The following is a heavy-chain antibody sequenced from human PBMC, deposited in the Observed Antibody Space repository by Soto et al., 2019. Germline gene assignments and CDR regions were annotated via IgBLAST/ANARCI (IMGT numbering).Heavy chain of an antibody. D-gene: IGHD5-12*01. CDR1: GGSISSSNW. J-gene: IGHJ6*02. Sequence: SETLSLTCAVSGGSISSSNWWSWVRQPPGKGLEWIGEIYHSGSTNYNPSLKSRVTISVDKSKNQFSLKLSSVTAADTAVYYCARGGYEGDTVRWGSGYYYGMDVWGQGTTVTVSS. CDR2: IYHSGST. V-gene: IGHV4-4*02. CDR3: ARGGYEGDTVRWGSGYYYGMDV.